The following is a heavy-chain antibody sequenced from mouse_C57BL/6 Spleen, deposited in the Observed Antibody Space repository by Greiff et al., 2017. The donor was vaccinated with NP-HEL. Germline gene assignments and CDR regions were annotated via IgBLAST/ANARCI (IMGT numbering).Heavy chain of an antibody. CDR2: IYPRDGST. V-gene: IGHV1-85*01. Sequence: QVQLQQSGPELVKPGASVKLSCKASGYTFTSYDINWVKQRPGQGLEWIGWIYPRDGSTKYNEKFKGKATLTVDTSSSTAYMELHSLTSEDSAVYFCARRRSTMITGPFAYWGQGTLVTVSA. CDR1: GYTFTSYD. CDR3: ARRRSTMITGPFAY. D-gene: IGHD2-4*01. J-gene: IGHJ3*01.